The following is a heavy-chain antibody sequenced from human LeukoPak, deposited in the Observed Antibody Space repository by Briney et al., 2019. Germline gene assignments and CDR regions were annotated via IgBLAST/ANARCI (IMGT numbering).Heavy chain of an antibody. Sequence: SETLSLTCTVSGGSISSYYWSWIRQPPGRGLEWIGYTSYSGSTNYNPSLKSRVTISVDTSKNQFSLKLSSVTAADTAIYYCARRYCSGGNCYSDYWGQGTLVTVSS. CDR2: TSYSGST. CDR1: GGSISSYY. D-gene: IGHD2-15*01. CDR3: ARRYCSGGNCYSDY. J-gene: IGHJ4*02. V-gene: IGHV4-59*08.